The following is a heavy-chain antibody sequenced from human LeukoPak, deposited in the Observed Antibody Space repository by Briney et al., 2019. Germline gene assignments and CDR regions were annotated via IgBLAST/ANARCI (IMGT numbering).Heavy chain of an antibody. CDR3: HSIVVVIATGYAFDI. V-gene: IGHV3-30*03. CDR2: ISHDGLNK. Sequence: GRSLKLSCAASGFTFSSFGMHWVRQAPGKGLEWMALISHDGLNKYYADSMKGRFTISRDNSKNTLYLQMNSLRAEDTAVYYCHSIVVVIATGYAFDIWGQGTMVTVSS. J-gene: IGHJ3*02. CDR1: GFTFSSFG. D-gene: IGHD2-21*01.